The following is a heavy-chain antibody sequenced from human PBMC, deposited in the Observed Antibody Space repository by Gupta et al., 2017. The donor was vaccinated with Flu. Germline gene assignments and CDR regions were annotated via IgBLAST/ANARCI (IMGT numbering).Heavy chain of an antibody. CDR1: GFLFNSFG. CDR3: AKHGCASPACYSDQ. V-gene: IGHV3-23*01. D-gene: IGHD2-2*02. CDR2: ISNSGADT. Sequence: EVQLSVSGGGLVQPGGSLSLSCVVLGFLFNSFGMSWVRQAPGKGLEWVSGISNSGADTFYAGSVKGRFIISRDDSKNTVYLHINGLRAEDTAIYYCAKHGCASPACYSDQWGQGTLGTVSS. J-gene: IGHJ4*02.